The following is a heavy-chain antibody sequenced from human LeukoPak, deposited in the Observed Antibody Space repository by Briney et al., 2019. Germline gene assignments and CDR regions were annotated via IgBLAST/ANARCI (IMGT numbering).Heavy chain of an antibody. Sequence: SETLSLTCAVYGGSFSGYYWSWIRQPPGKGLEWIGEINHSGSTNYNPSLKSRVTISVDTSKNQFSLKLSSVTAADTAVYYCARATVMFGEFATWGQGTLVTVSS. CDR1: GGSFSGYY. D-gene: IGHD3-10*02. J-gene: IGHJ5*02. CDR3: ARATVMFGEFAT. CDR2: INHSGST. V-gene: IGHV4-34*09.